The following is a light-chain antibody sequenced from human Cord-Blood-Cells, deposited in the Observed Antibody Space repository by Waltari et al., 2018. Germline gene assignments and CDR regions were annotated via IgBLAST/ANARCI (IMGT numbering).Light chain of an antibody. V-gene: IGLV2-23*02. CDR1: SSDVGRYNL. Sequence: QSALTQPASVSGSPGQSLHISCTGNSSDVGRYNLVSWYQQHPGKAPKLMIYEVSKRPSGVPNRFSGSKSGNTAALTISGRQAEDEADYYCCSYSDSSTWVFGGGSKLTVL. CDR3: CSYSDSSTWV. J-gene: IGLJ3*02. CDR2: EVS.